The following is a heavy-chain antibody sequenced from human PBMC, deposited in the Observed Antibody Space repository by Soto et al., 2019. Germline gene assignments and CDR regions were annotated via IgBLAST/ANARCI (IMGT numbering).Heavy chain of an antibody. D-gene: IGHD6-6*01. CDR2: IIPIFGTA. V-gene: IGHV1-69*01. CDR3: ARDVGSSSSNYYFDY. CDR1: GGTFSSYA. J-gene: IGHJ4*02. Sequence: QVQLVQSGAEVKKPGSSVKVSCKATGGTFSSYAISWVRQAPGQGLEWMGGIIPIFGTANYAQKFQGRVTISADEATSTAYMELSSLRSEDTAVYYCARDVGSSSSNYYFDYWGQGTLVTVSS.